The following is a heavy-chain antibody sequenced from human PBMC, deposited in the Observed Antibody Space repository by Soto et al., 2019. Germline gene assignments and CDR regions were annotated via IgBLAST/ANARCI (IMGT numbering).Heavy chain of an antibody. CDR3: ARDDVGSAWPY. Sequence: ASVKVSCKTSGYSFIANAVHWVRQAPGQGLEWMGWINADNGNTKYSRKMQGRLTISRDTSASTVYMELTGLTSEDTAVYFCARDDVGSAWPYWGQGTLVNVSS. D-gene: IGHD6-19*01. CDR2: INADNGNT. V-gene: IGHV1-3*01. CDR1: GYSFIANA. J-gene: IGHJ4*02.